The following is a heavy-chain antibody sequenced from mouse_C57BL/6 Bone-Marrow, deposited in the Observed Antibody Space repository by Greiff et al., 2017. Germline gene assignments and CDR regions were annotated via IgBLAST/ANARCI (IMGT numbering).Heavy chain of an antibody. CDR2: ISYDGSN. CDR1: GYSITSGYY. CDR3: AIMVTSYFDY. Sequence: EVQLQESGPGLVKPSQSLSFTCSVTGYSITSGYYWKWIRQPPGNKLELMGNISYDGSNNYNPSLKNRISITRDTSKNQFFLKLNSVTTEDTATYYCAIMVTSYFDYWGQGTTLTVSS. V-gene: IGHV3-6*01. D-gene: IGHD2-2*01. J-gene: IGHJ2*01.